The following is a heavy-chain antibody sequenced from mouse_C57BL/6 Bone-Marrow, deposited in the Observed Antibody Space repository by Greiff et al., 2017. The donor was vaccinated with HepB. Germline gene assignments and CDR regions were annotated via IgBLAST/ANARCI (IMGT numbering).Heavy chain of an antibody. CDR2: IYPGDGDT. Sequence: QVQLQQSGPELVKPGASVKISCKASGYAFSSSWMNWVKQRPGKGLEWIGRIYPGDGDTNYNGKFKGKATLTADKSSSTAYMKLSSLTSEDSAVYFCARSGSGYRRENYAMDYWGQGTSVTVSS. V-gene: IGHV1-82*01. CDR1: GYAFSSSW. J-gene: IGHJ4*01. D-gene: IGHD3-2*02. CDR3: ARSGSGYRRENYAMDY.